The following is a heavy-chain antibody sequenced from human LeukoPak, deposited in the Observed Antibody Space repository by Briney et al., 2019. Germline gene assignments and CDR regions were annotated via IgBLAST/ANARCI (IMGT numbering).Heavy chain of an antibody. D-gene: IGHD5/OR15-5a*01. J-gene: IGHJ4*02. V-gene: IGHV3-23*01. CDR2: ISGSGGST. CDR1: GFTFSSYA. CDR3: AGAGGSTYVYYFDY. Sequence: GGSLRLSCAASGFTFSSYAMSWVRQAPGKGLEWVSAISGSGGSTYYADSVKGRFTISRDNSKNTLYLQMNSLRAEDTAVYYCAGAGGSTYVYYFDYWGQGTLVTVSS.